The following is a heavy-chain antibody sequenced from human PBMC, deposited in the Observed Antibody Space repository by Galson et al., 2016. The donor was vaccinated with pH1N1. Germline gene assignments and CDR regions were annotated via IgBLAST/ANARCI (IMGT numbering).Heavy chain of an antibody. CDR1: GFTFSSCG. Sequence: LRLSCAASGFTFSSCGIYWVRQAPGKGLEWVGKILYNGNDKYYADSVKGRFTISRDSSMTTVHLQMVSVTVEDTAVYFCARDESGYGDSFPDVFDIWGQGTMVTVSS. CDR3: ARDESGYGDSFPDVFDI. D-gene: IGHD4-17*01. CDR2: ILYNGNDK. V-gene: IGHV3-30*12. J-gene: IGHJ3*02.